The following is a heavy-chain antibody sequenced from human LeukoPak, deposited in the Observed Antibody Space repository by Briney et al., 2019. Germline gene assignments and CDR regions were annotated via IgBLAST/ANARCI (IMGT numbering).Heavy chain of an antibody. CDR1: GGSFSGYY. D-gene: IGHD6-6*01. Sequence: PSETLSLTCAVYGGSFSGYYWSWIRQPPGKGLEWIGEINHSGSTNYNPSLKSRVTISVDTSKNQFSLKLSSVTAADTAVYYCARSRGYSSSSGRGFDPWGQGTLVTVSS. CDR3: ARSRGYSSSSGRGFDP. CDR2: INHSGST. J-gene: IGHJ5*02. V-gene: IGHV4-34*01.